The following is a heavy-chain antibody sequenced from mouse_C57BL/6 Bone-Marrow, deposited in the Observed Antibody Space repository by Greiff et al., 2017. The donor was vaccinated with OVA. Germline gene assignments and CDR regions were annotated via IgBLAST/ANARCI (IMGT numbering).Heavy chain of an antibody. CDR3: ARHEADHYAMDY. CDR1: GYTFTEYT. CDR2: FYPGSGSI. V-gene: IGHV1-62-2*01. J-gene: IGHJ4*01. Sequence: QVQLKESGAELVKPGASVKLSCKASGYTFTEYTIHWVKQRSGQGLEWIGWFYPGSGSIKYNEKFKDKSTLTADKSSSTVYMELSRLTSEDSAVYFCARHEADHYAMDYWGQGTSVTVSS.